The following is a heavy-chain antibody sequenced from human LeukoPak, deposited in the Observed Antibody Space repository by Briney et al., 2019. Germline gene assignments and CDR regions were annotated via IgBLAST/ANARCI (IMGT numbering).Heavy chain of an antibody. J-gene: IGHJ6*02. D-gene: IGHD5-24*01. CDR2: IYTSGTT. CDR1: GGSVRRGNYY. V-gene: IGHV4-61*02. Sequence: SQTLSLTCTVSGGSVRRGNYYWTWIRQPAGSGLEWIGRIYTSGTTDYNPSLRTRVTISVDASRNQFSLKLSSVTAADTAVYYCARDRGASDYYYYGMDVWGQGTTVTVSS. CDR3: ARDRGASDYYYYGMDV.